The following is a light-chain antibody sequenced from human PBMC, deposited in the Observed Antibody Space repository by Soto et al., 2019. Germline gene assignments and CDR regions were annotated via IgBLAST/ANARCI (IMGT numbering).Light chain of an antibody. V-gene: IGLV2-14*03. CDR2: DVS. CDR1: SSDVGGYNY. J-gene: IGLJ2*01. CDR3: SSYTSTNTVI. Sequence: QSALTQPASVSGSPGQSIPISCTGTSSDVGGYNYVSWYQHHPGKAPKLMIYDVSNRPSGVSNRFSGSKSGNTASLTISGLQAEDEADYYCSSYTSTNTVIFGGGTKLTVL.